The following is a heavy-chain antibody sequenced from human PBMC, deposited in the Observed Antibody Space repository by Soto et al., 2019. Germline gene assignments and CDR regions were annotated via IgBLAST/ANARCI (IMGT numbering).Heavy chain of an antibody. CDR2: ISSSSRYI. V-gene: IGHV3-21*01. Sequence: GGSLRLSCAASGFTFNIYSMNWVRQAPGKGLEWVSSISSSSRYIYYADSVKGRFTISRDNAKNSLFLQMNSLRAEDTAVYYCPKQAGDIFTGNDAFDIWGQGTPVAVSS. D-gene: IGHD3-9*01. CDR1: GFTFNIYS. CDR3: PKQAGDIFTGNDAFDI. J-gene: IGHJ3*02.